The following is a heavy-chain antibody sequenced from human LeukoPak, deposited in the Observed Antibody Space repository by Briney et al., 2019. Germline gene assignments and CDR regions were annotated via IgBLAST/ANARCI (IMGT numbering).Heavy chain of an antibody. J-gene: IGHJ6*03. CDR3: ASYSGYYSSTSCPNYYYYMDV. Sequence: ASVKVSCKASGYTFTGYYMHWVRQAPGQGLEWMGWINPNSGGTNYAQKFQGRVTMTRDTSISTAYMELSRLRSEDTAVYYCASYSGYYSSTSCPNYYYYMDVWGKGTTVTISS. CDR1: GYTFTGYY. CDR2: INPNSGGT. D-gene: IGHD2-2*01. V-gene: IGHV1-2*02.